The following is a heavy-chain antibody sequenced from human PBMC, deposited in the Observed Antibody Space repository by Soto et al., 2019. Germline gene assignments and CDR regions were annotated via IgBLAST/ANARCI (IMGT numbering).Heavy chain of an antibody. D-gene: IGHD3-10*01. V-gene: IGHV2-5*01. J-gene: IGHJ5*01. CDR3: AHKEYYFATVIYYNVRWFDS. Sequence: SGPTLVNPTQTLTLPCTFSGFSLKSSGVGVAWIRQPPGKALEWLALVYWSDEKRYSPSLKNRLTITKDTSKNEVVLTMTNMDPLDTATYYCAHKEYYFATVIYYNVRWFDSWGQGILVTVSS. CDR1: GFSLKSSGVG. CDR2: VYWSDEK.